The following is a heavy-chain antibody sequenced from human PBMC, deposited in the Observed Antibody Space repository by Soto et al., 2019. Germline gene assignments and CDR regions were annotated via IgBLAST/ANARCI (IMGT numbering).Heavy chain of an antibody. V-gene: IGHV3-30*03. J-gene: IGHJ4*02. CDR1: GFTFSSYA. CDR3: ASGIVANDCSGNSFDY. D-gene: IGHD5-12*01. CDR2: ISYDGYNK. Sequence: QVQLVESGGGVVQPGRSLRLSCAASGFTFSSYAMHWVRQAPGKGLEWVAVISYDGYNKYYADSVKGRFTISRDNSKNTLYLQMNSLRAEDTGVYYGASGIVANDCSGNSFDYWGQGTLGTVSS.